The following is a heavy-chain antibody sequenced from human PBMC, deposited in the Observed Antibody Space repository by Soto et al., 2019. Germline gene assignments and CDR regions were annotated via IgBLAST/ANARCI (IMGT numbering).Heavy chain of an antibody. V-gene: IGHV3-7*03. J-gene: IGHJ3*02. CDR3: TRIFSDALDI. Sequence: VGSLRLSCAASGFTCSSHWMSWVRQAPGKGLEWVANIKQDGSEKYYVDSVKGRFTISRDNAKNSLYLQLNSLKTEDTAVYYCTRIFSDALDIWGQGTMVTVSS. D-gene: IGHD3-9*01. CDR1: GFTCSSHW. CDR2: IKQDGSEK.